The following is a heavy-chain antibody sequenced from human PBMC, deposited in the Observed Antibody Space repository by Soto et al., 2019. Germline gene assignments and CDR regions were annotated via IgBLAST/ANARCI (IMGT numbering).Heavy chain of an antibody. J-gene: IGHJ6*02. Sequence: QVQLVQSGAEVKKPGSSVKVSCKASGGTFSSYAISWVRQAPGQGLEWMGGMIPIFGTANYAQKFQGRVTITADESTSTAHMELSSLRSEDTAVYYCARDGGGRRTVTTLLTDYYGMDVWGQGTTVTVSS. V-gene: IGHV1-69*01. CDR1: GGTFSSYA. CDR2: MIPIFGTA. D-gene: IGHD4-17*01. CDR3: ARDGGGRRTVTTLLTDYYGMDV.